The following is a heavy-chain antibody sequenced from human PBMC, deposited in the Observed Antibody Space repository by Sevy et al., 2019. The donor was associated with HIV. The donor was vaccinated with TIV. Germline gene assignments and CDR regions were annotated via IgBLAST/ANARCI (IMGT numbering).Heavy chain of an antibody. CDR2: IKQDGSDK. J-gene: IGHJ4*02. D-gene: IGHD7-27*01. V-gene: IGHV3-7*03. Sequence: GGSLRLSCAASGFTFNNYWMTWVRQAPGKGLEWVANIKQDGSDKYYMEYVKGRFNISSNKTKNSLYLQLNSVRAEYTAVYYCARSWDYWGQMGYWGQGTLVTVSS. CDR3: ARSWDYWGQMGY. CDR1: GFTFNNYW.